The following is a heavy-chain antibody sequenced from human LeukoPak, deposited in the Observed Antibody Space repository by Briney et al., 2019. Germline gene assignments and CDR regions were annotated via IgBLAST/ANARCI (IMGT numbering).Heavy chain of an antibody. CDR2: VYYSWNT. Sequence: SETLSLTCTVSGGSISNYYWSWIRQPPGKGLEWIGYVYYSWNTEYNPSLKSRVTISVDTSKNQFSLKLNSVTAADTAVYYCARHPYRGDNGYAFDFWGHGTVVTVSS. D-gene: IGHD4-17*01. CDR3: ARHPYRGDNGYAFDF. V-gene: IGHV4-59*08. J-gene: IGHJ3*01. CDR1: GGSISNYY.